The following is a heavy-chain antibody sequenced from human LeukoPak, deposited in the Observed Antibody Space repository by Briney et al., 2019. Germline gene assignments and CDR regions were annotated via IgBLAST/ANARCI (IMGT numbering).Heavy chain of an antibody. Sequence: GGSLKLSCAASGFTFSDSAFHWVRQASGKGLEWVGRIRSKPNNYTTAYSASVKGRFTISRDDSKNTAYLQMNSLNTEDTPMYNCTRDLIGVSPFGYWGQGTLVCVSS. CDR3: TRDLIGVSPFGY. V-gene: IGHV3-73*01. D-gene: IGHD2-8*01. CDR2: IRSKPNNYTT. CDR1: GFTFSDSA. J-gene: IGHJ4*02.